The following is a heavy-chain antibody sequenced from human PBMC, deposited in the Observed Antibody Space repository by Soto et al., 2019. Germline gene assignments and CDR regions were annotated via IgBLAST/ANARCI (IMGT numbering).Heavy chain of an antibody. CDR1: GFTFDDFA. Sequence: EVQLVESGGGLGQPGTSLRLSCAASGFTFDDFAMHWVRQAPGKGLEWVAGINWNSRSIDYADSVKGRFIISRDNAKKSIYLQLNHLRTEDTAFYYCAKDRRAMNWSFDLWGRGTLVVVSS. CDR2: INWNSRSI. CDR3: AKDRRAMNWSFDL. V-gene: IGHV3-9*01. J-gene: IGHJ2*01.